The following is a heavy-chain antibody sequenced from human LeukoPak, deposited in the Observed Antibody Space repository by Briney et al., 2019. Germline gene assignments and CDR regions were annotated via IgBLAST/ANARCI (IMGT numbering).Heavy chain of an antibody. CDR1: GFTFSSYS. Sequence: PGGSLRLSCAASGFTFSSYSMNWVRQAPGKGLEWVSSISSSSYIYYADSVKGRFTISRDNAKNSLYLQMNSLRAEDTAVYYCASLGVIIAAAGRTWFDPWGQGTLVTVSS. J-gene: IGHJ5*02. V-gene: IGHV3-21*01. D-gene: IGHD6-13*01. CDR2: ISSSSYI. CDR3: ASLGVIIAAAGRTWFDP.